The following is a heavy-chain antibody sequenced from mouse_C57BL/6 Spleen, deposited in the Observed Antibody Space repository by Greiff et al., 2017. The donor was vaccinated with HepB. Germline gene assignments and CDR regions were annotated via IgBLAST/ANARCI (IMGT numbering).Heavy chain of an antibody. CDR1: GYTFTSYD. J-gene: IGHJ2*01. Sequence: QVQLQQSGPELVKPGASVKLSCKASGYTFTSYDINWVKQRPGQGLEWIGRIYPREGSTKYNEKFKGKATLTVDTTPSASYMKLNSLASADSAVYFCAGECAITTVGNYFDYWGQGTTLTVSS. V-gene: IGHV1-85*01. CDR3: AGECAITTVGNYFDY. CDR2: IYPREGST. D-gene: IGHD1-1*01.